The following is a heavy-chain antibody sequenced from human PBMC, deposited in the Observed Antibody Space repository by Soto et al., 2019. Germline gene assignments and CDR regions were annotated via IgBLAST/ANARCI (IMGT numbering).Heavy chain of an antibody. CDR1: GVTVSSDAYY. J-gene: IGHJ4*02. CDR3: ARYRFSGNRWSKFDY. V-gene: IGHV4-31*03. CDR2: IYHRGNT. D-gene: IGHD3-16*02. Sequence: SETLSLTCTVSGVTVSSDAYYWSWIRQPPGKCLEWIGNIYHRGNTYYSPSLKSRLVIGLDTSKNQFSLSLSSVTAADTAAYYCARYRFSGNRWSKFDYWGQGTLVTVYS.